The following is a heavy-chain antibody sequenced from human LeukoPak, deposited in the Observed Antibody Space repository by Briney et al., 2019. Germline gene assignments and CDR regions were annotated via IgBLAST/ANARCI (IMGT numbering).Heavy chain of an antibody. CDR1: GYTFTDYS. D-gene: IGHD6-13*01. Sequence: ASVKVSCKASGYTFTDYSLHWVRQVPGQGLARMGWINPNSGGTNYAQKFQGRVTMTRDTSITTAYMELSRLTSDDTAVYYCARRSEIAATGTYYFDSWGQGTLVTVSS. V-gene: IGHV1-2*02. CDR2: INPNSGGT. CDR3: ARRSEIAATGTYYFDS. J-gene: IGHJ4*02.